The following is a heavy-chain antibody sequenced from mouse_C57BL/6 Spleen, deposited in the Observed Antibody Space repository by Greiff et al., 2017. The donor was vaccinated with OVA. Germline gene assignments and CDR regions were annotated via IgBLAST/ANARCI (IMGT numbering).Heavy chain of an antibody. D-gene: IGHD2-4*01. V-gene: IGHV1-64*01. CDR1: GYTFTSYW. CDR2: IHPNSGST. Sequence: QVQLQQSGAELVKPGASVKLSCKASGYTFTSYWMHWVKQRPGQGLEWIGMIHPNSGSTNYNEKFKSKATLTVDKSSSTAYMQLSSLTSEDSAVYYCASLYDYDEGYWGQGTTLTVSS. CDR3: ASLYDYDEGY. J-gene: IGHJ2*01.